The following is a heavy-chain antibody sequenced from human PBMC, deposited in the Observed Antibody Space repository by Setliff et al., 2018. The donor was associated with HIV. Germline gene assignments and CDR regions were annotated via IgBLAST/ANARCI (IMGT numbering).Heavy chain of an antibody. Sequence: SVKVSCKASGGTFSSYAISWVRQAPGQGLEWMGGIIPILGIANYAQKFQGRVTITADESTSTAYMELSSLRSEDTAVYYCARVGATKNWFDPWGQGTLVTVSS. J-gene: IGHJ5*02. V-gene: IGHV1-69*10. CDR2: IIPILGIA. CDR1: GGTFSSYA. CDR3: ARVGATKNWFDP. D-gene: IGHD1-26*01.